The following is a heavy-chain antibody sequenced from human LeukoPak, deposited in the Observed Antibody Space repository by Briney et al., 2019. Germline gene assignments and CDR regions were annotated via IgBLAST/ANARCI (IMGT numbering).Heavy chain of an antibody. V-gene: IGHV3-23*01. J-gene: IGHJ3*02. CDR2: VTGSGGGT. CDR1: GFTFNTYA. Sequence: GGSLRLSCAASGFTFNTYAMSWVRQAPGKGLEWVSTVTGSGGGTSYADSVRGRFTISRDNSKNTSYLQMNSLRAEDTAVYYCGKRSSGAYDMWGQGTMVTVSS. CDR3: GKRSSGAYDM. D-gene: IGHD5-12*01.